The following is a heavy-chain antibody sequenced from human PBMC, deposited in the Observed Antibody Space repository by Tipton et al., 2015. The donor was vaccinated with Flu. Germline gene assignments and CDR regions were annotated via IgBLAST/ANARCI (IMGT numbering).Heavy chain of an antibody. Sequence: SLRLSCTASGFTFGDYAMHWVRQAPGKGLEWVSGISWDDDGIGYADSVKGRFTISRDNAKNSLYLQMDGLRVEDTALYYCAKDDCAYHGAWSYSNGMDVWGEGTTVSDCS. D-gene: IGHD3-10*01. V-gene: IGHV3-9*01. CDR1: GFTFGDYA. CDR3: AKDDCAYHGAWSYSNGMDV. J-gene: IGHJ6*04. CDR2: ISWDDDGI.